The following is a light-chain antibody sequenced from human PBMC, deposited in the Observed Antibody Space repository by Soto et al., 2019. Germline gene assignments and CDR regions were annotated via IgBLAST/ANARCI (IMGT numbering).Light chain of an antibody. V-gene: IGLV1-40*01. CDR2: GNS. Sequence: QSVLTQPPSVSGAPGQRVTISCTGSSSNIGAGYDVHWYQQLPGTAPKLLIYGNSNRPSGVPDRFSGSKSCTSASLAITGLQAEDEADYYGQSYDSSLSGGVFGGGTKVTVL. CDR3: QSYDSSLSGGV. CDR1: SSNIGAGYD. J-gene: IGLJ3*02.